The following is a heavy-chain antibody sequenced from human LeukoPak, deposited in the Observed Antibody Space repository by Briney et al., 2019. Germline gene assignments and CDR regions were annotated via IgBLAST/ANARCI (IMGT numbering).Heavy chain of an antibody. V-gene: IGHV1-69*05. D-gene: IGHD2-15*01. CDR3: ARSTGIVVVVAATPPDAFDI. CDR2: IIPIFGTA. Sequence: ASVKVSCKASGYTFSSYAISWVRQAPGQGLEWMGGIIPIFGTANYAQKFQGRVTITTDESTSTAYMELSSLRSEDTAVYYCARSTGIVVVVAATPPDAFDIWGQGTMVTVSS. J-gene: IGHJ3*02. CDR1: GYTFSSYA.